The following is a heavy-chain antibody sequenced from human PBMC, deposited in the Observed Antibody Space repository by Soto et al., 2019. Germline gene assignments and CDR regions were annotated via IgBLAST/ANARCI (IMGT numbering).Heavy chain of an antibody. V-gene: IGHV3-23*01. Sequence: EVQLLESGGGLVQPGGSLRLSYAASGFTFSSYAMSWVRQAPGKGLEWVSAISGSGGSTYYADSVKGRFTISRDNSKNTLYLQMNSLRAEDTAVYYCAKDQDVDSYGPSYGMDVWGQGTTVTVSS. CDR3: AKDQDVDSYGPSYGMDV. D-gene: IGHD5-18*01. CDR2: ISGSGGST. J-gene: IGHJ6*02. CDR1: GFTFSSYA.